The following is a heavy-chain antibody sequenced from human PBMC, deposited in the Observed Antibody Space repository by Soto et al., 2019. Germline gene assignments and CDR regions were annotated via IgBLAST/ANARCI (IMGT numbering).Heavy chain of an antibody. V-gene: IGHV3-30*18. J-gene: IGHJ3*02. CDR1: GFTFNSYG. Sequence: GGSLRLSCAAPGFTFNSYGMHWVRQAPGKGLEWVAVMSHDGSIKYYVDSVKGRFTISRDNSKNMLYLQMNSLRAEDTAVYYCAKIDYVWGNYSDGFDIWGQGTMVTVSS. CDR2: MSHDGSIK. D-gene: IGHD3-16*01. CDR3: AKIDYVWGNYSDGFDI.